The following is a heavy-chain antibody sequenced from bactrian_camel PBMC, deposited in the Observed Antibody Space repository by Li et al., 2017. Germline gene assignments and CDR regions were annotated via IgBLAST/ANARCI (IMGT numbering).Heavy chain of an antibody. D-gene: IGHD1*01. CDR1: GYRHC. CDR2: ISSPVGTT. V-gene: IGHV3S61*01. CDR3: AAHSGALCSDWTRYNT. J-gene: IGHJ4*01. Sequence: VQLVESGGGSVQAGGSLRLSCAVSGYRHCVAWFRLVPGKAREGVASISSPVGTTYYRDDSLKGRFTISRDSAKNTVYLEMYGLEPGDTAMYYCAAHSGALCSDWTRYNTWGQGTQVTVS.